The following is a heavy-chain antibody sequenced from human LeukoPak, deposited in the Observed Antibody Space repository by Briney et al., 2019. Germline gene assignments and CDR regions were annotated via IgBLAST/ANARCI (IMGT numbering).Heavy chain of an antibody. D-gene: IGHD3-22*01. CDR2: ISSSSYI. V-gene: IGHV3-21*01. CDR3: ARAHYYDSSGPGFIDY. Sequence: GGSLRLSCAASGFTFSSYNMNWVRQAPGKGLEWVSSISSSSYIYYADSVKGRFTISRDNAKNSLYLQMNSLRAEDTAVYYCARAHYYDSSGPGFIDYWGQGTLVTVSS. J-gene: IGHJ4*02. CDR1: GFTFSSYN.